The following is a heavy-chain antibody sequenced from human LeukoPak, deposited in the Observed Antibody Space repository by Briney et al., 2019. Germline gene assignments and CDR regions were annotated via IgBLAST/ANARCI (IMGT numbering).Heavy chain of an antibody. J-gene: IGHJ6*02. CDR1: GGSISSYY. CDR2: IYYSGST. Sequence: SETLSLTCTVSGGSISSYYWSWIRQPPGKGLEWIGYIYYSGSTNYNPSLRSRVTISVDTSKNQFSLKLTSVTAADTAVYYCASAQTPEGYYGMDVWGQGTTVTVSS. V-gene: IGHV4-59*01. CDR3: ASAQTPEGYYGMDV.